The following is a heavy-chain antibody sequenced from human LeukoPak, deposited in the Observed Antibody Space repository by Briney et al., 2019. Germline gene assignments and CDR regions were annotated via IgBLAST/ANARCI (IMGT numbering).Heavy chain of an antibody. V-gene: IGHV4-30-4*01. Sequence: SQTLSLTCTVSGGSISSGDYYWSWIRQPPGKGLEWIGYIYYSGSTYYNPSLKSRVTISVDTSKNQFSLKLSSMTAADTAVYYCARDGDGYGMDVWGQGTTVTVSS. CDR1: GGSISSGDYY. J-gene: IGHJ6*02. D-gene: IGHD5-24*01. CDR3: ARDGDGYGMDV. CDR2: IYYSGST.